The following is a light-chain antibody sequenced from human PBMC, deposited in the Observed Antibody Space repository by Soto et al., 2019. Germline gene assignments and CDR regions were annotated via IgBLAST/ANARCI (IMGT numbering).Light chain of an antibody. CDR2: DAS. V-gene: IGKV1-5*01. J-gene: IGKJ1*01. Sequence: DIQMTQSPSTLSASVGDGVTITCRASQRISTWLAWYQQKPGKAPKLLISDASSLETGVPSRFSGSGSGTEFTLTIDSLQPDEFATYYCQQYKSYWTFGHGTKVDIK. CDR1: QRISTW. CDR3: QQYKSYWT.